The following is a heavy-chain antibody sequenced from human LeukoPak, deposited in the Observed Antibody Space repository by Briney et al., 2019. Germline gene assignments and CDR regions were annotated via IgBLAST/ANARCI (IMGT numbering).Heavy chain of an antibody. V-gene: IGHV3-30*02. CDR1: GFTFSSYG. CDR3: AKGDDYGSEAFDI. D-gene: IGHD4-17*01. Sequence: GGSLRLSCAASGFTFSSYGMHWVRQAPGKGLDWVAFIRYDGSNKYYADSVKGRFTISRDNSKTTLYLQMTSLRAEDTAVYYCAKGDDYGSEAFDIWGQGTMVTVSS. J-gene: IGHJ3*02. CDR2: IRYDGSNK.